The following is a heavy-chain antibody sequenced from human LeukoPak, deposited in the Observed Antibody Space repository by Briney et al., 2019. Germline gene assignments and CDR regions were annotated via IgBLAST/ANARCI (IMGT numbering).Heavy chain of an antibody. CDR3: ARGYWDILTGYYDY. CDR2: ISAYNGNT. V-gene: IGHV1-18*01. D-gene: IGHD3-9*01. J-gene: IGHJ4*02. Sequence: ASVTVSCKASGYTFTSYGISWVRQAPGQGLEWMGWISAYNGNTNYAQKLQGRVTMTTDTSTSTAYMELRSLRSDDTAVYYCARGYWDILTGYYDYWGQGTLVTVSS. CDR1: GYTFTSYG.